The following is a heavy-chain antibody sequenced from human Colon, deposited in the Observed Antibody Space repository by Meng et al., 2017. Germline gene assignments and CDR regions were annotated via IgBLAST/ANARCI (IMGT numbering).Heavy chain of an antibody. CDR2: IGNRGKA. D-gene: IGHD3-16*02. CDR3: ARERRCYLGPFDY. J-gene: IGHJ4*02. CDR1: GAGNGDCKW. Sequence: QLQVSRPGPGPRSGTPSLTCAVSGAGNGDCKWWSWRSRSPGNGLEGIGEIGNRGKAVYRPSLNGLFTNTRDTSSNHSSLTLIPVNAADTTIYFCARERRCYLGPFDYWGQGALVTVSS. V-gene: IGHV4-4*02.